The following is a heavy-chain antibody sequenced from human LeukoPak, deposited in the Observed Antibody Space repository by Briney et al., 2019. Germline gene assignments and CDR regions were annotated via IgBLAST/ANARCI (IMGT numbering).Heavy chain of an antibody. CDR3: AREMATAFFDY. CDR1: GGSISSYS. Sequence: SETLSLTCTVSGGSISSYSWSRIRQPPGKGLEWIGYIYHSGSTYYNPSLKSRVTISVDRSKNQFSLKLSSVTAADTAVYYCAREMATAFFDYWGQGTLVTVSS. D-gene: IGHD5-24*01. CDR2: IYHSGST. V-gene: IGHV4-30-2*01. J-gene: IGHJ4*02.